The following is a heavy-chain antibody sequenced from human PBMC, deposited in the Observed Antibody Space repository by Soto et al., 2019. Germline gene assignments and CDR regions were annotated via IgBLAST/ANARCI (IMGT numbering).Heavy chain of an antibody. CDR2: IYPGDSDT. Sequence: SGESLKISCKGSVYSFTSYWIGWVRQMPGKGLEWMGIIYPGDSDTRYSPSFQGQVTISADKSISTAYLQWSSLKASDTAMYYCARGGRFLEWLSTLPYFDYWGQGTLVTVSS. CDR3: ARGGRFLEWLSTLPYFDY. V-gene: IGHV5-51*01. J-gene: IGHJ4*02. D-gene: IGHD3-3*01. CDR1: VYSFTSYW.